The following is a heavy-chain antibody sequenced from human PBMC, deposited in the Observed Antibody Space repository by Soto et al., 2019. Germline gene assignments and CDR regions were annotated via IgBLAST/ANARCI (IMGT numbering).Heavy chain of an antibody. V-gene: IGHV3-66*01. CDR1: GFTVSSNY. J-gene: IGHJ6*03. D-gene: IGHD3-3*01. CDR2: IYSGGST. Sequence: EAQLVESGGGLVQPGGSLRLSCAASGFTVSSNYMSWVRQAPGKGLEWVSVIYSGGSTYYADSVKGRFTISRDNSKNTLYLQMNSLRAEDTAVYYCARVDPHTIFRHMDVWGKGTTVTVSS. CDR3: ARVDPHTIFRHMDV.